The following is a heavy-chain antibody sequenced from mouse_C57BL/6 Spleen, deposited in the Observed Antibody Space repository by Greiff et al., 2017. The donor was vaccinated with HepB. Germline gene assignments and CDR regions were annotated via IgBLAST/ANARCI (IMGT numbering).Heavy chain of an antibody. J-gene: IGHJ1*03. Sequence: EVKLVESGGGLVQPGGSLKLSCAASGFTFSDYYMYWVRQPPEKRLEWVAYISNGGGSTYYPDTVKGRFTLSRDNAKNTRYLQMSRLKSEDTAMYYCARRGGDHWYVDVWGTGTTVTVSS. CDR3: ARRGGDHWYVDV. CDR2: ISNGGGST. D-gene: IGHD2-13*01. V-gene: IGHV5-12*01. CDR1: GFTFSDYY.